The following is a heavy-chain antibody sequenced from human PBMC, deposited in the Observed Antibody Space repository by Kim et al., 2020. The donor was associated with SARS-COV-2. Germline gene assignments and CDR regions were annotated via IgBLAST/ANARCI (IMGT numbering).Heavy chain of an antibody. V-gene: IGHV1-2*06. Sequence: ASVKVSCKASGYTFTGNYMHWVRQAPGQGLEWMGRIQPNSGVTNYAQNFQDRVTMTRDTSISTAYMELSSLSSDDTAMYYCAREFSGAFAIWGQGTMVTV. D-gene: IGHD3-10*01. CDR2: IQPNSGVT. J-gene: IGHJ3*02. CDR3: AREFSGAFAI. CDR1: GYTFTGNY.